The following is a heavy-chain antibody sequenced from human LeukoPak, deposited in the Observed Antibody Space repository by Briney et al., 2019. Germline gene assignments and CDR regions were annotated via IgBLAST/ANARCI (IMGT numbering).Heavy chain of an antibody. J-gene: IGHJ4*02. Sequence: VASVKVSCKASGGTFSSYAISWVRQAPGQGLEWMGGIIPIFGTANYAQKFQGRVTITTDESTSTAYMELSSLRSEDTAVYYCARGHGQLLYYFDYWGQGTLVTVSS. CDR2: IIPIFGTA. V-gene: IGHV1-69*05. D-gene: IGHD2-2*01. CDR3: ARGHGQLLYYFDY. CDR1: GGTFSSYA.